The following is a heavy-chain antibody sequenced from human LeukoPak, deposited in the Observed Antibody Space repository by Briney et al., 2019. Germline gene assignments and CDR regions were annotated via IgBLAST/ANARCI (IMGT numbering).Heavy chain of an antibody. V-gene: IGHV3-30*02. Sequence: GGSLRLSCTAPGFTFINYGMHWVRQAPGKGLEWVASVNSDEHKQYYADSVKARLTISSDNSKIMVLMHMKSLTTDDKGVSFCAKGFGSDWAFDCWGQGALVTVSS. CDR3: AKGFGSDWAFDC. J-gene: IGHJ4*02. D-gene: IGHD6-19*01. CDR1: GFTFINYG. CDR2: VNSDEHKQ.